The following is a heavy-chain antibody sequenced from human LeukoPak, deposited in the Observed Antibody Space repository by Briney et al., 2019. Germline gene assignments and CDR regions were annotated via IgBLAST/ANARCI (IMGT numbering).Heavy chain of an antibody. D-gene: IGHD6-19*01. J-gene: IGHJ4*02. Sequence: SSVKVSCKASGGTFSSYAISWVRQAPGQGLEWMGRIIPIFGTANYAQKFQGRVTMTRDTSTSTVYMELSSLRSEDTAVYYCARAKGYSSGWYFDYRGQGTLVTVSS. V-gene: IGHV1-69*05. CDR1: GGTFSSYA. CDR2: IIPIFGTA. CDR3: ARAKGYSSGWYFDY.